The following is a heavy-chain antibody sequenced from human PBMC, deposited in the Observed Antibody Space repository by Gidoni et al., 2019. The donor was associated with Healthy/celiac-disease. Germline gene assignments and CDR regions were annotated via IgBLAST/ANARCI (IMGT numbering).Heavy chain of an antibody. D-gene: IGHD1-26*01. CDR1: GGSFSSYT. CDR3: ARGEYYFDY. Sequence: CGGSFSSYTISWVRQAPGQGLEWMGRIIPILGIANYAQKFQGRVTITADKSTSTAYMELSSLRSEDTAVYYCARGEYYFDYWGQGTLVTVSS. CDR2: IIPILGIA. V-gene: IGHV1-69*02. J-gene: IGHJ4*02.